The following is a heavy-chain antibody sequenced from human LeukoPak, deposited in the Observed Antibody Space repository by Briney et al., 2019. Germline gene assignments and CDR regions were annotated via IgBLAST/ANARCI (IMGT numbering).Heavy chain of an antibody. CDR3: ASTGSGSIADY. CDR1: GFPITTYY. V-gene: IGHV4-4*09. J-gene: IGHJ4*02. D-gene: IGHD3-10*01. CDR2: IHSSGST. Sequence: SETLSLTCTVSGFPITTYYWSWIRQSPGNGLEWIGLIHSSGSTTYNPSLKSRVTISVDTSKNQFSLKLSSVTAADTAVYYCASTGSGSIADYWGQGTLVTVSS.